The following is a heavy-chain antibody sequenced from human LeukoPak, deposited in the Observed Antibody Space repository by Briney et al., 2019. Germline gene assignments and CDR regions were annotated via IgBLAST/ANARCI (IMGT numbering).Heavy chain of an antibody. CDR1: GFTFSSYG. CDR2: ISNDGSNE. Sequence: GGSLRLSCAASGFTFSSYGMHWVRQAPGKGLEWVALISNDGSNEYYADSIKGRFTISRDNSKNTLYLQMNSLRVDDMAVYYCAKDHYSPVLPDYWGQGTLVTVSS. J-gene: IGHJ4*02. V-gene: IGHV3-30*18. D-gene: IGHD2-21*01. CDR3: AKDHYSPVLPDY.